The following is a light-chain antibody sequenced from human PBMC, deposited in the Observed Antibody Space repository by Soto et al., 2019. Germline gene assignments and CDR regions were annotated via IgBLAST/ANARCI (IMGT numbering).Light chain of an antibody. V-gene: IGKV3-20*01. CDR3: QQYNNCPLT. CDR1: QSVSNNY. CDR2: GAS. J-gene: IGKJ4*01. Sequence: EIVLTQSPGTLSLSPGERATLSCRASQSVSNNYLAWYQQKPGKAPRLLIYGASNMATGIPDRFSGSGSGTDFTLTISRLEPEDFAMYYCQQYNNCPLTFGGGTKVDIK.